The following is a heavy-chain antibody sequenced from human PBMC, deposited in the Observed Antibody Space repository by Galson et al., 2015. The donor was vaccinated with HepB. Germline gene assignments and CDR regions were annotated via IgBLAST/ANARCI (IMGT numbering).Heavy chain of an antibody. J-gene: IGHJ3*02. CDR1: GYSFTSYW. CDR3: ARLSRGCGGDCPPAPSDAFDI. V-gene: IGHV5-51*01. Sequence: QSGAEVKKPGESLKISCKGSGYSFTSYWIGWVRQMPGKGLEWMGIIYPGDSDTRYSPSFQGQVTISADKSISTAYLQWSSLKASDTAMYYCARLSRGCGGDCPPAPSDAFDIWGQGTMVTVSS. D-gene: IGHD2-21*02. CDR2: IYPGDSDT.